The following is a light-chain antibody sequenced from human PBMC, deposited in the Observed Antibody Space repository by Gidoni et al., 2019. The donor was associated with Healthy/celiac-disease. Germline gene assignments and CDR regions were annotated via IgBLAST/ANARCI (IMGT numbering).Light chain of an antibody. CDR2: AAS. V-gene: IGKV1-39*01. J-gene: IGKJ1*01. CDR1: QSISSY. CDR3: KQSYSTPRT. Sequence: DIQMTQSPSSLSASVGDRVTITCRASQSISSYLNWYQQKPGKAPKLLLYAASSLQSGVPSRFSGSGSGTDFTLTTSSLQPEDSATYYCKQSYSTPRTFGQXTKVEIK.